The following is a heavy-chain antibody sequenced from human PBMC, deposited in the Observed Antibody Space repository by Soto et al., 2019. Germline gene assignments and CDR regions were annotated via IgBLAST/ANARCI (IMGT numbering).Heavy chain of an antibody. CDR3: ARVGPITIFGVVTDPGDYYYYGMDV. CDR2: IWYDGSNK. V-gene: IGHV3-33*01. J-gene: IGHJ6*02. Sequence: PGGSLRLSCAASGFTFSSNGMHWVRQAPGKGLEWVAVIWYDGSNKYYTDSVKGRFTISRDNSKNTLYLQMNSLRAEDTAVYYCARVGPITIFGVVTDPGDYYYYGMDVWGQGTTVTVSS. CDR1: GFTFSSNG. D-gene: IGHD3-3*01.